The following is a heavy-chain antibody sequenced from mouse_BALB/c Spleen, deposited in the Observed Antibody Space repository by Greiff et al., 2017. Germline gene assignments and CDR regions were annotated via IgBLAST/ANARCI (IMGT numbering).Heavy chain of an antibody. V-gene: IGHV3-2*02. CDR3: ARFITTAKRYFDV. D-gene: IGHD1-2*01. J-gene: IGHJ1*01. CDR2: ISYSGST. CDR1: GYSITSDYA. Sequence: EVQLVESGPGLVKPSQSLSLTCTVTGYSITSDYAWNWIRQFPGNKLEWMGYISYSGSTSYNPSLKSRISITRDTSKNQFFLQLNSVTTEDTATYYCARFITTAKRYFDVWGAGTTVTVSS.